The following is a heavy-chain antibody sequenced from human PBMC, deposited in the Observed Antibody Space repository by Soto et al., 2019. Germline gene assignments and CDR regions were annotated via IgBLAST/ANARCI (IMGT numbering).Heavy chain of an antibody. CDR1: GFTFNVYG. J-gene: IGHJ6*02. CDR2: LIPIYDEP. Sequence: QVQLVQSGAEVKNPGSSVRVSCKTSGFTFNVYGIHWVRQAPGQGLEWMGGLIPIYDEPNYAQKFQGRVTITAGKSTTTVYLELSSLRSEDTAVYFCARVRDPHLDHYGLDVWGQGTPVTVSS. CDR3: ARVRDPHLDHYGLDV. V-gene: IGHV1-69*06.